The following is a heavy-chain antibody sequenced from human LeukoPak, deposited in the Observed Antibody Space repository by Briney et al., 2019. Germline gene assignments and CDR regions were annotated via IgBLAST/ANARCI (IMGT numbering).Heavy chain of an antibody. CDR3: ARGKAGSGAFDI. CDR2: MNPNSGNT. CDR1: GYTFTSYD. V-gene: IGHV1-8*03. J-gene: IGHJ3*02. Sequence: AASVKVSCKASGYTFTSYDINWVRQATGQGLEWMGWMNPNSGNTGYAQKFQGRVTITRNTSISTAYMELSSLRSEDTAAYYCARGKAGSGAFDIWGQGTMVTVSS. D-gene: IGHD7-27*01.